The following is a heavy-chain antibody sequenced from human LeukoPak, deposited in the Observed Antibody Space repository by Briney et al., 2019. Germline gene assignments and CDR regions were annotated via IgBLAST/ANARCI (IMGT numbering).Heavy chain of an antibody. J-gene: IGHJ4*02. CDR2: IYYRGST. D-gene: IGHD3-10*01. CDR3: ARFELLCYGSGSIPDN. Sequence: SQTLSLTRTVSGGYISSGGYHWSWPRQHPGKGLEWIGYIYYRGSTYHNPPLKSRVTISVDTSKNQLSLKLSCVTAADTAVYYCARFELLCYGSGSIPDNWGQGTLVTVSS. V-gene: IGHV4-31*03. CDR1: GGYISSGGYH.